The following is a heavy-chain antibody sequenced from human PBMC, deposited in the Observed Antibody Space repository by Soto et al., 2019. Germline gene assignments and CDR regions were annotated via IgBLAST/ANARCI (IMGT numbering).Heavy chain of an antibody. J-gene: IGHJ4*02. V-gene: IGHV4-31*03. CDR2: NHFTGLS. CDR3: SAQRIAQGQYEDY. Sequence: QVQLRESGPGLVKPSQTLSLICTVSGASMTSGSYYWTWIRQHPVRGLEWIGYNHFTGLSYVNPSLQSRVAISTDTAKNLFSLKLTSVPSADAAMYSCSAQRIAQGQYEDYWGQGPLVPVSS. CDR1: GASMTSGSYY. D-gene: IGHD2-21*01.